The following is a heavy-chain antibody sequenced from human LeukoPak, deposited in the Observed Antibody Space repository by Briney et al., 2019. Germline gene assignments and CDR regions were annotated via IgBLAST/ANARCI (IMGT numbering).Heavy chain of an antibody. CDR2: ISGSGGST. Sequence: GGSLRLSCAASGFTVSSNYMTWVRQAPGKGLEWVSAISGSGGSTYYADSVKGRFTISRDNSKNTLYLQMNSLRAEDTAVYYCAKTPIDDILTGYIRYYYYYYMDVWGKGTTVTVSS. D-gene: IGHD3-9*01. J-gene: IGHJ6*03. CDR1: GFTVSSNY. CDR3: AKTPIDDILTGYIRYYYYYYMDV. V-gene: IGHV3-23*01.